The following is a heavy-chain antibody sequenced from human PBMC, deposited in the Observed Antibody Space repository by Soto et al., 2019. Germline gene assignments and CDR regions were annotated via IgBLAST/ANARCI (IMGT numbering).Heavy chain of an antibody. CDR1: GFTFSSYW. CDR2: INSDGSST. D-gene: IGHD3-22*01. CDR3: VSYKISSSGRQRRY. V-gene: IGHV3-74*01. J-gene: IGHJ4*02. Sequence: GGSLRISCAASGFTFSSYWMHRVRQAPGKRLVWVSRINSDGSSTSYADSVKGRFTISRDNAKNTLYLQMNSLRAEDTAVYYCVSYKISSSGRQRRYWGQGTVVTVSS.